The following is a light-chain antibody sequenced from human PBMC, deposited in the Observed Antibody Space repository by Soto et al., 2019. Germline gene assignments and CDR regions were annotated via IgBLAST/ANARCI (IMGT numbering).Light chain of an antibody. V-gene: IGLV2-14*01. Sequence: QSALTQPASVSGSPGQSITISCTGTSSDVGGYNYVSWYQQHPGKAPKLMIYEVINRPSGVSNRFSGSKSGNTASLTISGLKAEDEADYYCSSYTSSSTYVFGTGTKLTVL. CDR3: SSYTSSSTYV. CDR1: SSDVGGYNY. CDR2: EVI. J-gene: IGLJ1*01.